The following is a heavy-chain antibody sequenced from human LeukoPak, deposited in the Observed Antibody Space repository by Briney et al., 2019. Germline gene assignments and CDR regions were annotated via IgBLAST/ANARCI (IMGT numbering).Heavy chain of an antibody. J-gene: IGHJ5*02. CDR1: GFTFSDYY. V-gene: IGHV3-11*01. Sequence: PGGSLRLSCAASGFTFSDYYMSWIRQAPGKGLEWVSYISSSGSTIYYADSVKGRFTISRDNAKNSLYLQMNSLRAEDTAVYYCARDDCSSTSCRNWFDPWGQGTLVTVSS. CDR2: ISSSGSTI. D-gene: IGHD2-2*01. CDR3: ARDDCSSTSCRNWFDP.